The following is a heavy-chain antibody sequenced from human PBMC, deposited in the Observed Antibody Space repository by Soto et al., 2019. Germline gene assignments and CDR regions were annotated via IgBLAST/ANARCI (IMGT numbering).Heavy chain of an antibody. CDR1: GYNFTSYD. CDR3: ARGNSYFDY. V-gene: IGHV1-69*13. Sequence: GGSVKVSCKASGYNFTSYDMDWLRQAPGQGLEWMGAIIPIFGTANYAQKFQGRVTITADESTSTAYMELSSLRSEDKAVYYCARGNSYFDYWGQGTLVTVSS. J-gene: IGHJ4*02. CDR2: IIPIFGTA.